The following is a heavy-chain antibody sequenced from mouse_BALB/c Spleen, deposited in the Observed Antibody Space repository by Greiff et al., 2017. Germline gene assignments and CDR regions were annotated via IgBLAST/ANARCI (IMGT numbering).Heavy chain of an antibody. CDR2: INPYNDGT. V-gene: IGHV1-14*01. Sequence: EVQVVESGPELVKPGASVKMSCKASGYTFTSYVMHWVKQKPGQGLEWIGYINPYNDGTKYNEKFKGKATLTSDKSSSTAYMELSSLTSEASAVYYCAREGVLGRGWYCDVWGAGTTVTVSS. J-gene: IGHJ1*01. CDR3: AREGVLGRGWYCDV. D-gene: IGHD4-1*01. CDR1: GYTFTSYV.